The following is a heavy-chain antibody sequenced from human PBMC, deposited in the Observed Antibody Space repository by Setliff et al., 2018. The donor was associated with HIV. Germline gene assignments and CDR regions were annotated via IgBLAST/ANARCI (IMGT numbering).Heavy chain of an antibody. J-gene: IGHJ4*02. CDR1: GLTFTACG. CDR2: IRSDGSNT. CDR3: AKDKGQKCVDY. V-gene: IGHV3-30*02. Sequence: GESLRLSCAASGLTFTACGMHWVRQAPGKGLEWVASIRSDGSNTDYADSVTGRFTISRDDSKNTLYLQMNSLRAEDTAVYYCAKDKGQKCVDYWGQGTLVTVSS.